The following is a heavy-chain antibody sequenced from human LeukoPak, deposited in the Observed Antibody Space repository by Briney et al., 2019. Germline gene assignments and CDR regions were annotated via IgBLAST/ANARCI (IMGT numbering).Heavy chain of an antibody. CDR2: IKEDGSEK. D-gene: IGHD1-1*01. CDR1: GFSFSGYW. V-gene: IGHV3-7*01. Sequence: GGSLRLSCAASGFSFSGYWMTWVRQAPGKGLEWVANIKEDGSEKYYADFVKGRFTISRDNAKNSLDLQMNSLRAEDTAVYYCARALEFDYWGQGTLVTVSS. CDR3: ARALEFDY. J-gene: IGHJ4*02.